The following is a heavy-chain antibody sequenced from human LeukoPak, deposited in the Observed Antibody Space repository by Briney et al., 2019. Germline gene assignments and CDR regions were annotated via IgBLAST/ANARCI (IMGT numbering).Heavy chain of an antibody. CDR1: GYIFTSYS. D-gene: IGHD7-27*01. Sequence: GESLKISCKGSGYIFTSYSIAWVLQMPGKGLEWMGVIYPYDSEIRYSPSFQGQVTISADKSISTAYLQWSSLKASDTAMYYCARPNWARRYFDYWGQGTLVTVSS. CDR3: ARPNWARRYFDY. CDR2: IYPYDSEI. V-gene: IGHV5-51*01. J-gene: IGHJ4*02.